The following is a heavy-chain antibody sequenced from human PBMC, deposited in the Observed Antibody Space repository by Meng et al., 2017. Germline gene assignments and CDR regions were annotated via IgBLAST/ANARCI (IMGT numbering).Heavy chain of an antibody. V-gene: IGHV4-34*01. D-gene: IGHD3-22*01. Sequence: QVQLQQWGAGLLKPSETLSLTCAVYGGSFSGYYWSWIRQPPGKGLEWIGEINHSGSTNYNPSLKSRVTISVDTSKNQFSLKLSSVTAADTAVYYCAREGDSSGYYSHWGQGTLVTVSS. J-gene: IGHJ4*02. CDR1: GGSFSGYY. CDR3: AREGDSSGYYSH. CDR2: INHSGST.